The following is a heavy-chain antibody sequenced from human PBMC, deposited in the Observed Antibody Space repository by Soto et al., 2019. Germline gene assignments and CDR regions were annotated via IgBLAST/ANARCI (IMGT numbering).Heavy chain of an antibody. J-gene: IGHJ1*01. CDR1: GFTFRSYV. V-gene: IGHV3-30*19. CDR3: ARWGTKGGLDV. Sequence: QVQLVESGGGVVQPGTSLRVSCVGSGFTFRSYVIHWVRQAPGKGLEWVALTSYDGSDKYYDDSVRGRCTISIDNSRNTVDLQMDSLRLEDTALYYCARWGTKGGLDVWGQGTLVSVSS. CDR2: TSYDGSDK. D-gene: IGHD3-16*01.